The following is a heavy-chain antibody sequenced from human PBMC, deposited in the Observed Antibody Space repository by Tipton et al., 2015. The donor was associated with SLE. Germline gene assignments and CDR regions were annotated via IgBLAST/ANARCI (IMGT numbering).Heavy chain of an antibody. CDR2: ISGSSGTT. V-gene: IGHV3-23*01. J-gene: IGHJ4*02. Sequence: SLRLSCAASRFTLRSYDMSWVRQAPGKGLEWVSSISGSSGTTYYADSVKGRFTISRDNSKNTLYLQMNSLRAEDTAVYYCAKDPSSWYIWGQGTLVTVSS. CDR1: RFTLRSYD. D-gene: IGHD6-13*01. CDR3: AKDPSSWYI.